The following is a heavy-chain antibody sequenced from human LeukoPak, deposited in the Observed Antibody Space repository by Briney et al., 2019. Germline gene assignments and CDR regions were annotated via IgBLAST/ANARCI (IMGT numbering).Heavy chain of an antibody. CDR3: ARDLRQQLPIFP. J-gene: IGHJ5*02. D-gene: IGHD6-13*01. Sequence: NPSETLSLTCAVYGGSFSGYYWGWIRQPPGKGLEWIGSIYHSGSTYYNPSLKSRVTISVDTSKNQFSLKLSSVTAADTAVYYCARDLRQQLPIFPWGQGTLVTVSS. CDR1: GGSFSGYY. CDR2: IYHSGST. V-gene: IGHV4-38-2*02.